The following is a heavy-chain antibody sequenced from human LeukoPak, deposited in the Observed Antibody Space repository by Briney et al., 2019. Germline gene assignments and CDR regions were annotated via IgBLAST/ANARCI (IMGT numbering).Heavy chain of an antibody. D-gene: IGHD6-13*01. CDR1: GYSFTNYW. CDR3: ARRSGIAAADY. J-gene: IGHJ4*02. V-gene: IGHV5-51*01. Sequence: GESLKISCKGSGYSFTNYWIGWVRQMPGKGLEWMGIIYPADSDTRYSPSFQGQVTFSADKSISTAYLQWSSLKASDTAMYYCARRSGIAAADYWGQGTLVTVSS. CDR2: IYPADSDT.